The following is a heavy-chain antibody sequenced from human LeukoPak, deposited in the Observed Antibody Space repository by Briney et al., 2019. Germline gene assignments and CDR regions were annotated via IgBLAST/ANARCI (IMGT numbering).Heavy chain of an antibody. Sequence: GGCLRLSCAASGFTFSSYGMHWVRRAPGKGLEWVAFIRYDGSDKYYADSVKGRITISRDNSKNTLYLQMNSLRADDTAVYYCARDGTYGGYDIDFWGQGTLVTVSS. J-gene: IGHJ4*02. D-gene: IGHD5-12*01. V-gene: IGHV3-30*02. CDR2: IRYDGSDK. CDR1: GFTFSSYG. CDR3: ARDGTYGGYDIDF.